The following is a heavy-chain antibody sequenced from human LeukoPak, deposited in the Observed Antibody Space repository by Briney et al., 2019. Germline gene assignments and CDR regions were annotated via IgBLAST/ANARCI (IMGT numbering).Heavy chain of an antibody. J-gene: IGHJ6*02. CDR3: ARDRYDILTELYYYYGMDV. V-gene: IGHV3-21*01. CDR2: ISSSSSYI. CDR1: GFTFSSYS. Sequence: GGSLRLSCAASGFTFSSYSMNWVRQAPGNGLEWVSSISSSSSYIYYADSVKGRFTISRDNAKNSLYLQMNSLRAEDTAVYYCARDRYDILTELYYYYGMDVWGQGTTVTVSS. D-gene: IGHD3-9*01.